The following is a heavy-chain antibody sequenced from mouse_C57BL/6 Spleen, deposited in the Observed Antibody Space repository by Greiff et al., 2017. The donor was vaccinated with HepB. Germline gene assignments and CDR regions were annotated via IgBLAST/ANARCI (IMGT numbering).Heavy chain of an antibody. J-gene: IGHJ2*01. Sequence: EVQLQQSGPGLVKPSQSLSLTCSVTGYSITSGYYWNWIRQFPGNKLEWMGYISYDGSNNYNPSLKNRISITRDTSKNQFFLKLNSVTTEDTATYYCAREDDYGSSYDYWGQGTTLTVSS. CDR2: ISYDGSN. CDR3: AREDDYGSSYDY. V-gene: IGHV3-6*01. D-gene: IGHD1-1*01. CDR1: GYSITSGYY.